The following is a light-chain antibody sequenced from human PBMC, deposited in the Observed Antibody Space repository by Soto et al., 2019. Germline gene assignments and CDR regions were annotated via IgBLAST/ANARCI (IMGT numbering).Light chain of an antibody. CDR1: SSNIGAGYD. V-gene: IGLV1-40*01. J-gene: IGLJ1*01. CDR3: QSYDSSLSSYV. CDR2: GNS. Sequence: QSVLTQPPSVSAAPGQKVTISCSGSSSNIGAGYDVHWYQQLPGTAPKLLIYGNSNRPSRVPDRFSGSKSGTSASLAITGLQAEDEADYYCQSYDSSLSSYVFGTGTKVTVL.